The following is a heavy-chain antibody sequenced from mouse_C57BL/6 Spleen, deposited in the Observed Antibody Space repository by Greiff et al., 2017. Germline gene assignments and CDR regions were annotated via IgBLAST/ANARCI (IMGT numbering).Heavy chain of an antibody. J-gene: IGHJ4*01. Sequence: EVQLQQSGPELVKPGASVKMSCKASGYTFTDYNMHWVKQSHGKSLEWIGYINPNNGGTSYNQKFKGKATLTVNKSSSTAYMELRSLTSEDSAVYYCARSRIYDDYDGGVYAMDYWGQGASVTVSS. CDR1: GYTFTDYN. V-gene: IGHV1-22*01. CDR2: INPNNGGT. CDR3: ARSRIYDDYDGGVYAMDY. D-gene: IGHD2-4*01.